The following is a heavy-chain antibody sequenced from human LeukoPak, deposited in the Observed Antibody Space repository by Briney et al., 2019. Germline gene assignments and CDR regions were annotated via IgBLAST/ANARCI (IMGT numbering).Heavy chain of an antibody. D-gene: IGHD3-22*01. CDR3: ARDGLKTYYYDSSGSRVDAFDI. V-gene: IGHV1-46*01. CDR1: GYTFTSYY. Sequence: ASVKVSCKASGYTFTSYYMHWVRQAPGQGLEWMGIINPSGGSTSYAQKFQGRVTMTRDTSTSTVYMELSSLRSEDTAVYYCARDGLKTYYYDSSGSRVDAFDIWGQGTMVTVSS. CDR2: INPSGGST. J-gene: IGHJ3*02.